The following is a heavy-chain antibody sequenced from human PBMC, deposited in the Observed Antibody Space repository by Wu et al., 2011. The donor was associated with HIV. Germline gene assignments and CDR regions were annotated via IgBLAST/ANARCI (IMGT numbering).Heavy chain of an antibody. CDR3: ARSTEVTIFGVSWFDP. CDR2: IIPIFGTV. CDR1: GGTFSSYA. D-gene: IGHD3-3*01. J-gene: IGHJ5*02. V-gene: IGHV1-69*06. Sequence: QVQLVQSGPEVKKPGSSVKVSCKASGGTFSSYAISWVRQAPGQGLEWMGGIIPIFGTVNYAQKFQGRVTITADKSTSTAHMELSSLRSEDTAVYYCARSTEVTIFGVSWFDPWGQGTLVTVSS.